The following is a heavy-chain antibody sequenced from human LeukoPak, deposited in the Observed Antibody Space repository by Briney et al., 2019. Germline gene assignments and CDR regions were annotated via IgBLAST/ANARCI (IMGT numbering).Heavy chain of an antibody. CDR2: ISSSSSYI. Sequence: GGSLRLSCAASGFTFSSYAMSWVRQAPGKGLEWVSSISSSSSYIYYADSVKGRFTISRDNAKNSLYLQMNSLRAEDTAVYYCARGKVRGAAIYWGQGTLVTVSS. CDR3: ARGKVRGAAIY. CDR1: GFTFSSYA. J-gene: IGHJ4*02. D-gene: IGHD3-10*01. V-gene: IGHV3-21*01.